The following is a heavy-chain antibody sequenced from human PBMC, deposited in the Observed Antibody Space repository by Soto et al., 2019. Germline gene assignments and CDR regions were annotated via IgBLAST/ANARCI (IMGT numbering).Heavy chain of an antibody. CDR3: ARDLWWHTH. V-gene: IGHV3-23*01. CDR1: GFTFSDHA. CDR2: ISGGGTGA. Sequence: EVQLLESGGGLVQPGGSLRLSCTASGFTFSDHAMTWVRQAPGKGLEWLSGISGGGTGAYYADSVKGRFTVSRDNSNNTVFLQMDSLRVADTAVSYCARDLWWHTHWGHGTLVTVSS. J-gene: IGHJ4*01. D-gene: IGHD2-15*01.